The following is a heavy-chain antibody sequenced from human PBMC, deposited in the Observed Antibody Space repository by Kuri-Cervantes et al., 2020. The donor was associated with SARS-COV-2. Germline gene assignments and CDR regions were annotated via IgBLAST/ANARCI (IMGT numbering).Heavy chain of an antibody. CDR2: INQDGSEK. J-gene: IGHJ5*02. Sequence: GGSLRLSCAASGFTFSSYWMSWVRQAPGKGLEWVANINQDGSEKYYVGSVKGRFTISRDNAKNSLYLQMNSLRAEDTAVYYCARDEWGSTSHNWFDPWGQGTLVTVSS. CDR1: GFTFSSYW. V-gene: IGHV3-7*04. D-gene: IGHD2-2*01. CDR3: ARDEWGSTSHNWFDP.